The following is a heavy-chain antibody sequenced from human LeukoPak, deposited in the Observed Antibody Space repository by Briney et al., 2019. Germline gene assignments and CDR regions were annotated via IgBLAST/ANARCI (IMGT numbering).Heavy chain of an antibody. CDR3: ARAAAADLANYFDY. J-gene: IGHJ4*02. V-gene: IGHV1-2*02. D-gene: IGHD6-13*01. CDR2: INPNTFGT. CDR1: GYTLIGYY. Sequence: ASVKVSCQASGYTLIGYYIHWVRQAPGQGLEWMGWINPNTFGTNYAQNFQGRVTMTRDTSISTAYMEVSRLRSDDTAVYYCARAAAADLANYFDYWGQGTLVTVSS.